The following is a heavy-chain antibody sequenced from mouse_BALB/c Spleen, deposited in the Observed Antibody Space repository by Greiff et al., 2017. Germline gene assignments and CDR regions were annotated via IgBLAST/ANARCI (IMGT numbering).Heavy chain of an antibody. CDR1: GFAFSSYD. Sequence: EVNVVESGGGLVKPGGSLKLSCAASGFAFSSYDMSWVRQTPEKRLEWVAYISSGGGSTYYPDTVKGRFTISRDNAKNTLYLQMSSLNSEDTAMYYCARGAHGSSSAWFAYWGQGTLVTVSA. D-gene: IGHD1-1*01. CDR3: ARGAHGSSSAWFAY. CDR2: ISSGGGST. J-gene: IGHJ3*01. V-gene: IGHV5-12-1*01.